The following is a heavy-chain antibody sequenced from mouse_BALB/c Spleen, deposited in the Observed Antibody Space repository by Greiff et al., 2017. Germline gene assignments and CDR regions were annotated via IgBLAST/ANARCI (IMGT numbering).Heavy chain of an antibody. Sequence: VQLVESGPGLVAPSQTLSITCTASGFSLTGYGVNWVRQPPGKGLDWLGMIWGDGSTDYNSALKSRLGISKDNSKSQVFLRMNSVQTDDAARYYCASDHSSDVWGAGTTVTVSS. CDR1: GFSLTGYG. CDR3: ASDHSSDV. CDR2: IWGDGST. D-gene: IGHD1-2*01. J-gene: IGHJ1*01. V-gene: IGHV2-6-7*01.